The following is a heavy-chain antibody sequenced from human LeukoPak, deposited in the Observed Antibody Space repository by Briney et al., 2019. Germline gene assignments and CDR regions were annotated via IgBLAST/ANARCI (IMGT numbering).Heavy chain of an antibody. Sequence: KTSETLSLTCTVSGGSINNYYWSWIRRPAGKGLEWIGRIYTRGSTNYNPSLKSRVTMSVDTSKIQFPLKLSSVTAADTAVYYCARGRYCSADICSGGDAFDIWGQGTMVSVSS. V-gene: IGHV4-4*07. CDR1: GGSINNYY. D-gene: IGHD2-15*01. CDR2: IYTRGST. J-gene: IGHJ3*02. CDR3: ARGRYCSADICSGGDAFDI.